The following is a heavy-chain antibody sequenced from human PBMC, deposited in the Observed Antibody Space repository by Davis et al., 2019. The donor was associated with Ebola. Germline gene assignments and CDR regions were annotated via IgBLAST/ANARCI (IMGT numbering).Heavy chain of an antibody. J-gene: IGHJ3*02. V-gene: IGHV5-51*01. Sequence: GESLKISCKGSGYSFTSSWIGWVRQTPGRGLEWMGIIYPGDSDTRYSPSFQGQVTISADKSISTAYLQWSSLKASDTAMYYCARRCIAVAGTGGDAFDIWGQGTMVTVSS. CDR3: ARRCIAVAGTGGDAFDI. CDR1: GYSFTSSW. CDR2: IYPGDSDT. D-gene: IGHD6-19*01.